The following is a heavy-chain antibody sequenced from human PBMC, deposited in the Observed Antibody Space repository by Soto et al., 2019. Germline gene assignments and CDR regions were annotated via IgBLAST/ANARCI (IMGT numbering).Heavy chain of an antibody. D-gene: IGHD2-8*02. CDR2: IYWDDEK. Sequence: QITLKESGPTLVKPTQTLTLTCTFSGFSLSTSGVGVGWIRQPPGKALEWLALIYWDDEKRYSPSLKSRLTITKDTSNNQVVLTMTNMDPVDTATYYCAHRSTGSSNFDDWGQGTLVTVSS. V-gene: IGHV2-5*02. CDR1: GFSLSTSGVG. CDR3: AHRSTGSSNFDD. J-gene: IGHJ4*02.